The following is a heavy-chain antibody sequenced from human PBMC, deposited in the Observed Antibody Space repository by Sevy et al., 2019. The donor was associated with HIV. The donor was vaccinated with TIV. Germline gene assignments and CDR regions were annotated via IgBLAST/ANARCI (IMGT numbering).Heavy chain of an antibody. V-gene: IGHV3-53*01. J-gene: IGHJ3*02. CDR2: IYSGGST. CDR1: GFTVSSNY. Sequence: GGSLILSCAASGFTVSSNYMSWVRHAPGKGLEWVSVIYSGGSTYYADSVKGRFTISRDNSKNTLYLQMNSLRAEDTAVYYCARVGLWRENAFDIWGQGTMVTVSS. CDR3: ARVGLWRENAFDI. D-gene: IGHD3-16*01.